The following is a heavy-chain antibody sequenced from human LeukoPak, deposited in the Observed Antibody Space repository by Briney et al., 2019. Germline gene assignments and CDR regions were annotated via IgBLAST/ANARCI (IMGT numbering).Heavy chain of an antibody. D-gene: IGHD6-13*01. CDR2: IYYSGST. J-gene: IGHJ6*02. CDR1: GGSISSYY. V-gene: IGHV4-59*01. Sequence: PSETLSLTCTVSGGSISSYYWSWIRQPPGKGLEWIGYIYYSGSTNYNPSLKSRVTISVDTSKNQFSLKLSSVTAADMAVYYCARAGIAAAGGYYYYYGMDVWGQGTTVTVSS. CDR3: ARAGIAAAGGYYYYYGMDV.